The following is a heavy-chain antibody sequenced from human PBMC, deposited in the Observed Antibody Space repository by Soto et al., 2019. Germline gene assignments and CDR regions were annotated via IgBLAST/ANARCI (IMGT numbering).Heavy chain of an antibody. V-gene: IGHV3-23*01. D-gene: IGHD6-13*01. J-gene: IGHJ4*02. Sequence: EVQLLESGGGLVQPGGSLRLSCAGSGFTFSDYAISWVRQAPGKGLEWVSAMSGRGGSVYYADSVKGRFTISRDNSKNTVYLQMSSLRGEDTAIYYCAKTLGSNWLLDYWGRGTLVTVSS. CDR1: GFTFSDYA. CDR3: AKTLGSNWLLDY. CDR2: MSGRGGSV.